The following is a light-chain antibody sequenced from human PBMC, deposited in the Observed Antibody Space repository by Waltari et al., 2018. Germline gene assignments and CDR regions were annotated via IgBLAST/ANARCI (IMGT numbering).Light chain of an antibody. CDR1: SSDIGGYNY. Sequence: QAALTQPRSVSGSPGQSVTISCTGTSSDIGGYNYVSWYQQHPGTATKIMIYEVSKRPSGVSDRFSVSKSGNTASLTIAGLQAEDEADYYCSSYAGSNTFIFATGTRLTVL. CDR3: SSYAGSNTFI. J-gene: IGLJ1*01. CDR2: EVS. V-gene: IGLV2-11*01.